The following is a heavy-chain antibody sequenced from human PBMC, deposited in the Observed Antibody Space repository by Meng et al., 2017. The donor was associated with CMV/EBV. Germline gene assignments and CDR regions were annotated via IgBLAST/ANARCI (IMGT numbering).Heavy chain of an antibody. CDR2: INHSGST. D-gene: IGHD1-1*01. J-gene: IGHJ4*02. CDR1: GGSLRGYY. Sequence: GGSLRGYYWSWIRQPPGKGLEWIGEINHSGSTNYNPSLKSRVTISVDTSKNQFSLKLSSVTAADTAVYYCARGPPRAFTTGTTLLDYWGQGTLVTVS. CDR3: ARGPPRAFTTGTTLLDY. V-gene: IGHV4-34*01.